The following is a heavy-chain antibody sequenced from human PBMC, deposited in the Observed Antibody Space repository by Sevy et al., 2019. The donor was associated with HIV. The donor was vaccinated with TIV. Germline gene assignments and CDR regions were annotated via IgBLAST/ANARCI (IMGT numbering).Heavy chain of an antibody. CDR2: IRVGNGNA. CDR3: AAVHDCTSTSCYGALCFDP. CDR1: DYTFSNFG. D-gene: IGHD2-2*01. J-gene: IGHJ5*02. V-gene: IGHV1-18*01. Sequence: ASVKVSCKASDYTFSNFGFTWVRQAPGQGLEWMGWIRVGNGNANYARNLQGRVTMTTDTSTKTGYMELRSLRSDDTAVYFCAAVHDCTSTSCYGALCFDPWGQGTLVTVSS.